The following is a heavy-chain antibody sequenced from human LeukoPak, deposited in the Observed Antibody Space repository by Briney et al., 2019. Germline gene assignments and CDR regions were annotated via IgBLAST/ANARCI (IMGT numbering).Heavy chain of an antibody. CDR2: IYPGDSDT. J-gene: IGHJ4*02. V-gene: IGHV5-51*01. CDR3: ARHRAGYYDSSGDYYSYFDY. Sequence: GESLKISCKGSGYSFTSYWIGWVRQMPGKGLEWMGIIYPGDSDTRYSPSFQGQVTISADKSISTAYLQWSSLKASDTAMYYCARHRAGYYDSSGDYYSYFDYWGKGTLVTVSS. D-gene: IGHD3-22*01. CDR1: GYSFTSYW.